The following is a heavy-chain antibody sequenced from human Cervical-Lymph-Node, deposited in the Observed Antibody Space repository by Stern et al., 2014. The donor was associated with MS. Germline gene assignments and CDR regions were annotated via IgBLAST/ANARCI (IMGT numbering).Heavy chain of an antibody. CDR2: IILTFGTV. CDR1: GGTFSTYS. J-gene: IGHJ4*02. V-gene: IGHV1-69*06. D-gene: IGHD1-1*01. Sequence: QVQLVQSGAEVKRPGSSVRVACKASGGTFSTYSISWVRQAPGQGLEWMGGIILTFGTVNYAQKFQGRVTMSADKSTSTAYLDLTSLRSEATAMYYCARYRGTFYFDNWAQGTLVTVSS. CDR3: ARYRGTFYFDN.